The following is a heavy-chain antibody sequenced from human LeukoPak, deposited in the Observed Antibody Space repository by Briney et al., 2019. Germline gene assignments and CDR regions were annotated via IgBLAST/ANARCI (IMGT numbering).Heavy chain of an antibody. CDR1: GVTFSSYG. CDR2: IRYDGSNE. D-gene: IGHD3-22*01. CDR3: AKKGYYDGSGYYMYYFDH. J-gene: IGHJ4*02. V-gene: IGHV3-30*02. Sequence: GGSLRLSCVASGVTFSSYGMHWVRQAPGKGLEWVAFIRYDGSNEYYIDSVKGRFTLSRDNSKNTLYLQMNSLRAEDTAVYYCAKKGYYDGSGYYMYYFDHWGQGTLVTVSS.